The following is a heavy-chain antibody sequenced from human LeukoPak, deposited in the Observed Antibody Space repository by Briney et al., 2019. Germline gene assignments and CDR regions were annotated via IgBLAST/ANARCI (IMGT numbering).Heavy chain of an antibody. D-gene: IGHD7-27*01. CDR2: ISSDGSGT. Sequence: GGSLRLSCAVSGFSFRAYFFHWVRQVPGKGLVWVSRISSDGSGTFYADSVRGRFTISRDDDKNTVSMQMNSLRVEDTAVYYCARETLGSGLRAPDYWGRGALVTVSS. J-gene: IGHJ4*02. V-gene: IGHV3-74*01. CDR3: ARETLGSGLRAPDY. CDR1: GFSFRAYF.